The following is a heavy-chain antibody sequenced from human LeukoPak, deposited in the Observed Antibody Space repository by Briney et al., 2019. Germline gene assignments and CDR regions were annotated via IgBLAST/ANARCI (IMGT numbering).Heavy chain of an antibody. Sequence: GGSLRLSCAASGFTFSSYAMSWVRQAPGKGLEWVSGISGSGSNTNYADSVKGRFTISRDNSKNTLYLQMNSLRAEDTAVYYCAKAAPPPSIVLDYWGQGTLVTVSS. CDR1: GFTFSSYA. CDR3: AKAAPPPSIVLDY. V-gene: IGHV3-23*01. J-gene: IGHJ4*02. D-gene: IGHD6-13*01. CDR2: ISGSGSNT.